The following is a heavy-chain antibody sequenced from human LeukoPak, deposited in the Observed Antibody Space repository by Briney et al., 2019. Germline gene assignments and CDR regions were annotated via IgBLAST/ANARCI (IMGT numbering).Heavy chain of an antibody. CDR3: AKSGATGRPRIDY. CDR2: ISGSGGST. V-gene: IGHV3-23*01. J-gene: IGHJ4*02. D-gene: IGHD1-26*01. CDR1: AFTFSSYA. Sequence: GGSLRLSCAASAFTFSSYAMSWVRQPPGKGLEWVSTISGSGGSTYYAASVKGRFTISRDNSKNTLYLQMNSLRAQDTAVYYCAKSGATGRPRIDYWGQGTLVTVS.